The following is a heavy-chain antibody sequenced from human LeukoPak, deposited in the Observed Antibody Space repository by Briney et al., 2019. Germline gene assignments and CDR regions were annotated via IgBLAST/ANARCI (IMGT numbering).Heavy chain of an antibody. V-gene: IGHV1-18*01. D-gene: IGHD3-22*01. J-gene: IGHJ4*02. CDR3: ARMYYYDSTGPFDY. CDR1: GYTFSSYG. Sequence: GASVKVSCKASGYTFSSYGFSWVRQAPGQGLEWMGWISAYNGNTNYAQKLQGRVTMTTDTSTSTAYMELRSLRSDDTAVYYCARMYYYDSTGPFDYWGQGTLVTVSS. CDR2: ISAYNGNT.